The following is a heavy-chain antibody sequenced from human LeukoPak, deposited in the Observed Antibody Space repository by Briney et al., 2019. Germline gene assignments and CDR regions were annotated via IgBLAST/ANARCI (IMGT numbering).Heavy chain of an antibody. CDR3: ARGYCTSSSCYIDY. V-gene: IGHV3-30*04. Sequence: PGGSLRLSCAASGFTFSSYAMHWVRQTPGKGLEWVAVISYDGSNKYYADSVKGRFTISRDNSKNTLYLQMNSLRAEDTAVYSCARGYCTSSSCYIDYWGQGTLVTVSS. CDR2: ISYDGSNK. CDR1: GFTFSSYA. J-gene: IGHJ4*02. D-gene: IGHD2-2*02.